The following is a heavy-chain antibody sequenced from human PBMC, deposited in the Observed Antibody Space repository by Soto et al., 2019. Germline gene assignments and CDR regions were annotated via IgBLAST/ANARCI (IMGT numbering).Heavy chain of an antibody. CDR2: ISGSGFKK. J-gene: IGHJ5*02. D-gene: IGHD1-26*01. CDR3: AKNQGVELVPLGTVDWFDP. V-gene: IGHV3-23*01. Sequence: EVVLLESGGSFEQPGASLRLSCAASGFIFENFGMSWVRQAPGKGLEWISSISGSGFKKYYAVSVKSRFAISRDNSKSTVYLELNNLSAEDTAVYHCAKNQGVELVPLGTVDWFDPWGQGSVVTVSS. CDR1: GFIFENFG.